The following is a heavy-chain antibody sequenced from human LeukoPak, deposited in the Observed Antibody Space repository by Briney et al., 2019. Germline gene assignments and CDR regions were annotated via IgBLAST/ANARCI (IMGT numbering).Heavy chain of an antibody. J-gene: IGHJ6*02. CDR1: GGSISSYY. CDR2: IYYTGIT. V-gene: IGHV4-59*01. Sequence: SETLSLTCTVSGGSISSYYWSWIRQPPGKGLEWIGYIYYTGITNYNASLKSRVTISVDTSKNQFSLELTSVTAADTAVYYCARDYRYCSSTGCDNHYDMDFWGQGTTVTVSS. CDR3: ARDYRYCSSTGCDNHYDMDF. D-gene: IGHD2-2*02.